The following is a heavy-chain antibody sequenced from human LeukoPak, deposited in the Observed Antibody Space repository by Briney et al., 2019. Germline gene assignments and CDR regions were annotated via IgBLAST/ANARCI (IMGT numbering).Heavy chain of an antibody. J-gene: IGHJ4*02. CDR3: ARGDCSGGSCYFGY. D-gene: IGHD2-15*01. CDR2: INPNNGGR. CDR1: GYTFTDYS. V-gene: IGHV1-2*02. Sequence: ASVKVSCKASGYTFTDYSLHWVRQAPGQGLEWMGWINPNNGGRMYAQIFQGRVTMTRDTSISSAYMELSRLRSDDTAVYYCARGDCSGGSCYFGYWGQGTLVTVSS.